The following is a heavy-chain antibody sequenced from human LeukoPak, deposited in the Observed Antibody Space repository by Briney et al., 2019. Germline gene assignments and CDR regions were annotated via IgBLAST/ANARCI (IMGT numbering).Heavy chain of an antibody. D-gene: IGHD3-22*01. V-gene: IGHV3-74*01. CDR2: INSDGSSK. J-gene: IGHJ4*02. CDR3: AMGHYDSSGYAHFDH. CDR1: GFTFSTYW. Sequence: GGSLRLSCAASGFTFSTYWMHWVRQAPGKGLVWVSRINSDGSSKDYADSVKGRFTISRDNAKNTLYLQMNSLRVEDTAVFYCAMGHYDSSGYAHFDHWGQGTLVAVSS.